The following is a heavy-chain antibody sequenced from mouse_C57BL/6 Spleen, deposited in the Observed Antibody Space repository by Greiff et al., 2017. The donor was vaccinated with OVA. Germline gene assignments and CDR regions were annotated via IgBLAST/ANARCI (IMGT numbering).Heavy chain of an antibody. CDR3: ARVTVVGAMDD. D-gene: IGHD1-1*02. V-gene: IGHV1-82*01. CDR1: GYAFSSSW. J-gene: IGHJ4*01. CDR2: IYPGDGDT. Sequence: QVQLQQSGPELVQPGASVKLSCKASGYAFSSSWMNWVQQRPGTGLEWIGRIYPGDGDTNYNGTFQGPATLTADKSSSTAYMQLSSLTSEDSAVYFCARVTVVGAMDDWGQGTSVTVSS.